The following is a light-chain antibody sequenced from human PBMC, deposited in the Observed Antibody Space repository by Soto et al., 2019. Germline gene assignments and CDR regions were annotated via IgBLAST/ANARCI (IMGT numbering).Light chain of an antibody. CDR1: QNVAKY. Sequence: EILLTQSPATLSWSPGERATLSWGASQNVAKYLDWYQQKSGPSPRLLMYDASNRATGIPASFSGSGSGTDFTLTISSLETQDFAVYYCQQRSNWHTITFGHGTRLEIK. V-gene: IGKV3-11*01. J-gene: IGKJ5*01. CDR2: DAS. CDR3: QQRSNWHTIT.